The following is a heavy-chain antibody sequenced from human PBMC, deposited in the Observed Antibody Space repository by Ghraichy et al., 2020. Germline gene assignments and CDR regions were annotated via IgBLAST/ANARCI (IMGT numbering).Heavy chain of an antibody. Sequence: GGSLRLSCAASGFTFSSYAMGWVRQAPGKGLEWVSSISGGGSDSTYYADSVKGRFTISRDNSKNTLYLQMNNLRAEDTALYYCAKDHKVGWGQGTLVTVSS. CDR2: ISGGGSDST. J-gene: IGHJ4*02. CDR1: GFTFSSYA. CDR3: AKDHKVG. V-gene: IGHV3-23*01. D-gene: IGHD2-15*01.